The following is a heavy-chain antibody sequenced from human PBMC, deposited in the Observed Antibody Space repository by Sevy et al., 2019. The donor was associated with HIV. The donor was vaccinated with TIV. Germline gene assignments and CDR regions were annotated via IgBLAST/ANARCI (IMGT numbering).Heavy chain of an antibody. CDR2: ISSSGSTI. CDR3: ARGDHYDILTGYYCYFDY. V-gene: IGHV3-48*03. J-gene: IGHJ4*02. D-gene: IGHD3-9*01. Sequence: GGSLRLSCAASGFTFSSYEMNWVRQAPGKGLEWVSYISSSGSTIYYADSVKGRFTISRNNAKNSPYLQMNSLRAEDTAVYYCARGDHYDILTGYYCYFDYWGQGTLVTVSS. CDR1: GFTFSSYE.